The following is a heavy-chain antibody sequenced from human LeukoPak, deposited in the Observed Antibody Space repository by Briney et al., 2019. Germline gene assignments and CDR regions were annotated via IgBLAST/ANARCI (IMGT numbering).Heavy chain of an antibody. J-gene: IGHJ4*02. D-gene: IGHD6-19*01. Sequence: PSETLSLTCTVSGGSISSYYWSWIRQPAGKGLEWIGRIYTSGSTNYNPSLKSRVTMSVDTSKNQFSLKLSSVTAADTAVYYCARGRKTYSSGWAFDYWGQGTLVTVSS. V-gene: IGHV4-4*07. CDR1: GGSISSYY. CDR2: IYTSGST. CDR3: ARGRKTYSSGWAFDY.